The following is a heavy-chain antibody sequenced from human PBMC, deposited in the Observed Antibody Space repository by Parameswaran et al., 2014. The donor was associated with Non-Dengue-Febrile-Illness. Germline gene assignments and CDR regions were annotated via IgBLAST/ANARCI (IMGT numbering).Heavy chain of an antibody. CDR2: ISGSGGST. CDR1: SNA. V-gene: IGHV3-23*01. J-gene: IGHJ4*02. CDR3: AKGPGGYSLYYFDY. D-gene: IGHD3-22*01. Sequence: SNARWIRQPPGKGLEWVSAISGSGGSTYYADSVKGRFTISRDNSKNTLYLQMNSLRAEDTAVYYCAKGPGGYSLYYFDYWGQGTLVTVSS.